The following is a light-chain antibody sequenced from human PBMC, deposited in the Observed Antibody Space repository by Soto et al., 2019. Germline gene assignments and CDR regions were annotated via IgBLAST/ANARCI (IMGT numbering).Light chain of an antibody. V-gene: IGKV3-15*01. CDR1: QSVNNN. CDR3: QQYTNWPPDT. J-gene: IGKJ2*01. CDR2: GAS. Sequence: EIILTQSPASLSVSPGERATLSCRASQSVNNNLAWYQQKRGQAPRLLIYGASTRATGIPGRFRGSGSGTEFTLTITRLQSEDFAVYFCQQYTNWPPDTFGQGTKLEI.